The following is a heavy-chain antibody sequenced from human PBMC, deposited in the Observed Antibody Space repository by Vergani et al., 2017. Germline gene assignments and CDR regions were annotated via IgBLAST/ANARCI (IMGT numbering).Heavy chain of an antibody. J-gene: IGHJ3*02. CDR3: ARVGDSSGDAFDI. CDR1: GFTVSSNY. D-gene: IGHD3-22*01. Sequence: VQLVESGGGLVKPGGSLRLSCAASGFTVSSNYMSWVRQAPGKGLEWVSVIYSGGITYYADSVKGRFTISRDNSKNTLYLQMNSMRAEDTAVYYCARVGDSSGDAFDIWGQGTMVTVSS. CDR2: IYSGGIT. V-gene: IGHV3-66*01.